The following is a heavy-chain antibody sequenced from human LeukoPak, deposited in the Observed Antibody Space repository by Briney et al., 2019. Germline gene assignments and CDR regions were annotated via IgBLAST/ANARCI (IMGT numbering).Heavy chain of an antibody. CDR2: ISGSGTGT. CDR3: AKVSSSGWYAPFDY. V-gene: IGHV3-23*01. D-gene: IGHD6-19*01. J-gene: IGHJ4*02. CDR1: GFTFSSYA. Sequence: GGSLRLSCAASGFTFSSYAMSWVRQAPGKGLEWVSSISGSGTGTYHADSVRGRFTISRNNPKNTLYLQMNSLRDEDTAVYYCAKVSSSGWYAPFDYWGQGTLVTVSS.